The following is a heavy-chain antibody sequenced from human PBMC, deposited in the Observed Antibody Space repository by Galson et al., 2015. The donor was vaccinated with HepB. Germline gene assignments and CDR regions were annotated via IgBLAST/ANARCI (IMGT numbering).Heavy chain of an antibody. D-gene: IGHD2-2*01. CDR2: IIPILGIA. V-gene: IGHV1-69*10. Sequence: SVKVSCKASGCTFSSYAISWVRQAPGQGLEWMGGIIPILGIANYAQKFQGRVTITADKSTSTAYMELSSLRSEDTAVYYCAMKPAWLGYCNRTSCYQHYYYYMDVWGKGTTVTVSS. CDR3: AMKPAWLGYCNRTSCYQHYYYYMDV. J-gene: IGHJ6*03. CDR1: GCTFSSYA.